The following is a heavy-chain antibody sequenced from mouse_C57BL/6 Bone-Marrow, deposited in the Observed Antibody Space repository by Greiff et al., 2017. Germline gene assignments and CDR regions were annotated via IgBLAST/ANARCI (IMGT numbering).Heavy chain of an antibody. V-gene: IGHV5-12*01. D-gene: IGHD2-10*01. CDR1: GFTFSDYY. CDR2: ISNGGGST. Sequence: EVMLVESGGGLVQPGGSLKLSCAASGFTFSDYYMYWVRQTPEKRLEWVAYISNGGGSTYYPDTVKGRFTISRDNAKNTLYLQMSRLKSEDTAMYYCARPSYGNYKGWFAYWGQGTLVTVSA. J-gene: IGHJ3*01. CDR3: ARPSYGNYKGWFAY.